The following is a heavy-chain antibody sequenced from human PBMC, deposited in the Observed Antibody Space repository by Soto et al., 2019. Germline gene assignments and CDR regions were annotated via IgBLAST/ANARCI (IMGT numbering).Heavy chain of an antibody. D-gene: IGHD2-15*01. V-gene: IGHV1-69*02. Sequence: QVQLVQSGAEVKKPGSSVKVSCKASGGTFSSYTISWVRQAPGQGLEWMGRIIPILGIANYAQKFQGRVTITADKSTSTAYMELSSLRSEDTAVYYCARYCSGGSCYSGSFGYWGQGTLVTVSS. CDR1: GGTFSSYT. CDR3: ARYCSGGSCYSGSFGY. CDR2: IIPILGIA. J-gene: IGHJ4*02.